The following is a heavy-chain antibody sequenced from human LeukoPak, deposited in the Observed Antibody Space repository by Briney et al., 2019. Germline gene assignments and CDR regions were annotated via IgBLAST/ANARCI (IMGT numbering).Heavy chain of an antibody. D-gene: IGHD6-19*01. J-gene: IGHJ4*02. Sequence: GSLRLSCAASGFTFSSYGMNWVRQAPGKGLEWVSAISGSGGSTYYADSVKGRFTISRDNSKNTMYLQMNSLRAEDTAVYYCAKGHWLVSYFDYWGQGTLVTVSS. V-gene: IGHV3-23*01. CDR3: AKGHWLVSYFDY. CDR2: ISGSGGST. CDR1: GFTFSSYG.